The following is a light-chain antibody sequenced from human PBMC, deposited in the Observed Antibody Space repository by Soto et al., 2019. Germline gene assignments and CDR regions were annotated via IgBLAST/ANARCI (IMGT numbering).Light chain of an antibody. CDR1: SSNIGAGYD. CDR3: QSYASSLSGYVV. V-gene: IGLV1-40*01. J-gene: IGLJ3*02. Sequence: QSVLTQPPSVSRAPGQRVIISCSGGSSNIGAGYDVQWYQQLPGTAPKLLIYSNRNRPSGVPDRFSGSKSGTSASLAITGLQAEDEGIYYCQSYASSLSGYVVFGGGTKLTVL. CDR2: SNR.